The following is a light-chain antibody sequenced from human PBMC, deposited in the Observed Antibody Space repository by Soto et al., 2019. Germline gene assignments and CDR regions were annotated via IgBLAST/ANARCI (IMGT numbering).Light chain of an antibody. J-gene: IGKJ1*01. CDR2: HAS. CDR1: QSISNW. Sequence: IQLTQSPSTLPASVGDRVTLTCRASQSISNWLAWYQQKPGTAPKLLIYHASILETAFTSRFSGNGSGPEFTLTISSLQPGDFATYYCQQYNSYSFGQGSRVEIK. CDR3: QQYNSYS. V-gene: IGKV1-5*01.